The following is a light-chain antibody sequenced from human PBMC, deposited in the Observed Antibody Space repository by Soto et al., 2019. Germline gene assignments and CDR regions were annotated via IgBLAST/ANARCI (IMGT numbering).Light chain of an antibody. CDR2: GAS. Sequence: ILMTQSPATVSVSPGESATLSCRASQNIYYNVAWYQHRPGQAPRLLISGASTRAAGISDRFRGSGSGTEFTLTISSLRSEDSAIYYCQQYFEWPPMTFGQGTKVEI. J-gene: IGKJ1*01. CDR3: QQYFEWPPMT. V-gene: IGKV3-15*01. CDR1: QNIYYN.